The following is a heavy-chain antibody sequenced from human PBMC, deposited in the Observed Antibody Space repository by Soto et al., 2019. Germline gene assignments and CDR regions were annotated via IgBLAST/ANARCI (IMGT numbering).Heavy chain of an antibody. Sequence: SVKVSCKASGGTFSSYTISLVRQAPGQGLEWMGRIIPILGIANYAQKFQGRVTITADKSTSTAYMELSSLRSEDTAVYYCARVPRGYSGYDYNYYFDYWGQGNLVTVSS. CDR3: ARVPRGYSGYDYNYYFDY. D-gene: IGHD5-12*01. V-gene: IGHV1-69*02. CDR1: GGTFSSYT. CDR2: IIPILGIA. J-gene: IGHJ4*02.